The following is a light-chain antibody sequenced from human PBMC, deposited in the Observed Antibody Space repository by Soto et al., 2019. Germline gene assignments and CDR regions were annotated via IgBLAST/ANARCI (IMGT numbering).Light chain of an antibody. CDR1: QSISYN. Sequence: EIVMTQAPATLSVSPGERATLSCRASQSISYNLAWYQQKPCQAPRLLRYVASTRDTGIPARFSGSGYGTEFTLTISSLQTEDVAVYYCHQYNNCPPYTFGQRTKLEIK. J-gene: IGKJ2*01. V-gene: IGKV3-15*01. CDR2: VAS. CDR3: HQYNNCPPYT.